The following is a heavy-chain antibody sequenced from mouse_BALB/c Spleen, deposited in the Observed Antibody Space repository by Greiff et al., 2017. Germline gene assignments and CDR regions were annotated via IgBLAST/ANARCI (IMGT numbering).Heavy chain of an antibody. V-gene: IGHV3-2*02. CDR2: ISYSGST. CDR1: GYSITSDYA. J-gene: IGHJ3*01. CDR3: ARTTIYYGNYVGFAY. Sequence: DVQLQESGPGLVKPSQSLSLTCTVTGYSITSDYAWNWIRQFPGNKLEWMGYISYSGSTSYNPSLKSRISITRDTSKNQFFLQLNSVTTEDTATYYCARTTIYYGNYVGFAYWGQGTLVTVSA. D-gene: IGHD2-1*01.